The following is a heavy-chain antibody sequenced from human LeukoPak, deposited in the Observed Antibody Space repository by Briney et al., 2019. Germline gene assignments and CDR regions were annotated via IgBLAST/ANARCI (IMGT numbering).Heavy chain of an antibody. D-gene: IGHD5-24*01. Sequence: GASVKVSCKPSGYTFTDHFLHWVRQAPGQGLEWMGIINPSGGSTSYAQKFQGRVTMTRDTSTSTVYMELSSLRSEDTAVYYCARGAIEMATIAFDYWGQGTLVTVSS. CDR1: GYTFTDHF. J-gene: IGHJ4*02. V-gene: IGHV1-46*01. CDR3: ARGAIEMATIAFDY. CDR2: INPSGGST.